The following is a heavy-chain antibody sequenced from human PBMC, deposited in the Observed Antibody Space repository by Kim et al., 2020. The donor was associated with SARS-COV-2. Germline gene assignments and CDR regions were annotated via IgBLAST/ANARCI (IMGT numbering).Heavy chain of an antibody. CDR3: TTDLARGLLNKRRDHY. CDR1: GFTFSNAW. V-gene: IGHV3-15*01. CDR2: IKSKTDGGTT. Sequence: GGSLRLSCAASGFTFSNAWMSWVRQAPGKGLEWVGRIKSKTDGGTTDYAAPVKGRFTISRDDSKNTLYLQMNSLKTEDTAVYYCTTDLARGLLNKRRDHYWGQGTLVTVSS. J-gene: IGHJ4*02. D-gene: IGHD1-1*01.